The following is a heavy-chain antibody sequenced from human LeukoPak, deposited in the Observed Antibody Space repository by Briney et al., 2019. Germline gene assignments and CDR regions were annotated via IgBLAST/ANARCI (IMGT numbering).Heavy chain of an antibody. CDR3: AKDGCSTSCNSGSYH. CDR2: IRYDGSNK. J-gene: IGHJ5*02. V-gene: IGHV3-30*02. D-gene: IGHD2-2*02. Sequence: QPGGSLRLSCAASGFTFSSYGIHWVRQAPGKGLEWVAFIRYDGSNKYYADSVKGRFTISRDNSKNTLYLQMNSLRAEDTAVYYCAKDGCSTSCNSGSYHWGQGTLVTVSS. CDR1: GFTFSSYG.